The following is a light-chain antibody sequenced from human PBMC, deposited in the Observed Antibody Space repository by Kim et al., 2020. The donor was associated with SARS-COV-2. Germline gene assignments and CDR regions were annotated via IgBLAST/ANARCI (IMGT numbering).Light chain of an antibody. J-gene: IGKJ1*01. CDR3: QQYNSFSWT. CDR2: KAS. V-gene: IGKV1-5*03. Sequence: VSVRDRFTITCRASQSISYWLAWYQHRPGKAPKLLIYKASSLESGVPSRFSGSGSGTEFTLTISSLQPDDFATYYCQQYNSFSWTFGQGTKVDIK. CDR1: QSISYW.